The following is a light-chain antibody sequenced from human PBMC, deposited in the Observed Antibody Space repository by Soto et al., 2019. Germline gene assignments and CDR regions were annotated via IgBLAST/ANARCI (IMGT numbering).Light chain of an antibody. CDR3: QQYHNWPIT. V-gene: IGKV3-15*01. CDR1: QSVSSN. CDR2: DAS. Sequence: EIVMTQSPATLSVSPGERATLSCRASQSVSSNLAWHHQKPGQAPRILMYDASTRATGIPARFSGSGSGTEFTLTISSLQSEDFAVYYCQQYHNWPITFGQGTRLEIK. J-gene: IGKJ5*01.